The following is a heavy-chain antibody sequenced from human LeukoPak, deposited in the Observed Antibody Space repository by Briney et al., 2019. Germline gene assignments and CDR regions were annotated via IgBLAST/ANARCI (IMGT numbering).Heavy chain of an antibody. CDR2: ISSSSSYI. D-gene: IGHD3-10*02. J-gene: IGHJ4*02. V-gene: IGHV3-21*01. CDR3: ARGTMFPYYFDY. Sequence: GGSLRLSCAASGFTFSRYSMKWVRQAPGKGLEWVSFISSSSSYIYYADSVKGRFTISRDNAKNSLYLQMNSLRAEDTAVYYCARGTMFPYYFDYWGQGTLVTVSS. CDR1: GFTFSRYS.